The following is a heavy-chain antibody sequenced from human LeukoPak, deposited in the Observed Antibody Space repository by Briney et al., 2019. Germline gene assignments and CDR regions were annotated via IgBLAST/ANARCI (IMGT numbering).Heavy chain of an antibody. Sequence: ASVKVSCKASGYTFTGYYMHWVRQAPGQGLEWMGWINPNSGGTNYEQKFQGRVTMTRDTSISTAYMELSRLRSDDTAVYYCAREDSSSWWDYWGQGTLVTVSS. D-gene: IGHD6-13*01. CDR1: GYTFTGYY. CDR2: INPNSGGT. J-gene: IGHJ4*02. CDR3: AREDSSSWWDY. V-gene: IGHV1-2*02.